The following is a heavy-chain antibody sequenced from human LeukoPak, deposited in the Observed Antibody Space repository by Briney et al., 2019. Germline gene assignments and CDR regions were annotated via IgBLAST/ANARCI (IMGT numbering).Heavy chain of an antibody. Sequence: PSETLSLTCIVSGGSISSYCWSWIRQPPGKGLECIASICSSGRANYNPSLKGRVIVSLDTSKNQFSLKLSSVTAADTAVYYCAGLPRGTQPPDYFHHWGQGTLVTVSS. V-gene: IGHV4-59*08. CDR2: ICSSGRA. CDR3: AGLPRGTQPPDYFHH. CDR1: GGSISSYC. D-gene: IGHD1-1*01. J-gene: IGHJ1*01.